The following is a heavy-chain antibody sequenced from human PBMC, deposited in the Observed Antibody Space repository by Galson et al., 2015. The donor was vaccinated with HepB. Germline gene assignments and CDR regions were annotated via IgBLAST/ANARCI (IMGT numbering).Heavy chain of an antibody. CDR1: GFTFSSYG. J-gene: IGHJ4*02. V-gene: IGHV3-33*08. D-gene: IGHD5-18*01. CDR3: ARGGGTAMALDY. Sequence: SLRLSCAASGFTFSSYGMHWVRQAPGKGLEWVAVIWYDGSNKYYADSVKGRFTISRDNSKNTLYLQMNSLRAEDTAVYYCARGGGTAMALDYWGQGTLVTVSS. CDR2: IWYDGSNK.